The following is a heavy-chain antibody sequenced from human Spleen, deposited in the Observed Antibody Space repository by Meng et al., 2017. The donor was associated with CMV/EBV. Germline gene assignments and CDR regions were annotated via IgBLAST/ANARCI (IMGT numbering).Heavy chain of an antibody. CDR3: AKGWKWGNGYYASDY. CDR1: GFT. CDR2: ISYDVRTE. J-gene: IGHJ4*02. V-gene: IGHV3-30*04. Sequence: GGSLRLSCAASGFTRVRQAPGKGLEWGTIISYDVRTEHHADSVKGRFTISRDTSRNTVFLQMDSLRAEDTAVYYCAKGWKWGNGYYASDYWGQGTLVTAPQ. D-gene: IGHD3-3*01.